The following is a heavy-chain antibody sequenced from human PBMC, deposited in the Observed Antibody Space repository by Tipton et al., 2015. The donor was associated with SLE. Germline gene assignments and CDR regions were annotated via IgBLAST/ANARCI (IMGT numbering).Heavy chain of an antibody. CDR3: ASPEQTVLLWFGELLYPQAEYFQH. Sequence: TLSLTCTVSGGSISSGSYYWSWIRQPAGKGLEWIGRIYTSGSTNYNPSLKSRVTISVDTSKNQFSLKLSSVTAADTAVYYCASPEQTVLLWFGELLYPQAEYFQHWGQGTLVTVSS. V-gene: IGHV4-61*02. D-gene: IGHD3-10*01. J-gene: IGHJ1*01. CDR1: GGSISSGSYY. CDR2: IYTSGST.